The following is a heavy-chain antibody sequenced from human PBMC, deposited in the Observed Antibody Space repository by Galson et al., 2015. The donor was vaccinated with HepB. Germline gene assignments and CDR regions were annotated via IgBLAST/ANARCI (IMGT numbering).Heavy chain of an antibody. Sequence: QSGAEVKKPGESLKIACKGSGYSFTSYWIGWVRQMPGKGLEWMGSIYPGDSDTRYSPSFQGQATISADKSISTAYLQWSRLKASDTAMYYCTRHDTSMVSIDYWGQGTLVTVSS. CDR1: GYSFTSYW. J-gene: IGHJ4*02. D-gene: IGHD5-18*01. V-gene: IGHV5-51*01. CDR3: TRHDTSMVSIDY. CDR2: IYPGDSDT.